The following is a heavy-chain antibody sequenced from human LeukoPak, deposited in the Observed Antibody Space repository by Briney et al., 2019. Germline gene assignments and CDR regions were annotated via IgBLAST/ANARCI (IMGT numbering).Heavy chain of an antibody. CDR2: IYYSGST. CDR3: ARDLLSADGVGVLGAFDI. V-gene: IGHV4-39*07. D-gene: IGHD2-21*01. J-gene: IGHJ3*02. CDR1: GGSISSYY. Sequence: SETLSLTCTVSGGSISSYYWGWIRQPPGKGLEWIGSIYYSGSTYYNPSLKSRVTISVDTSKNQFSLKLSSVTAADTAVYYCARDLLSADGVGVLGAFDIWGQGTMVTVPS.